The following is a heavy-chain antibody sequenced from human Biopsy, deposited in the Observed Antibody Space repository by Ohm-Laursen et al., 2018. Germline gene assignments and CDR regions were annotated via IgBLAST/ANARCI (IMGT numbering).Heavy chain of an antibody. CDR3: AREAIGYQLPCDD. D-gene: IGHD2-15*01. V-gene: IGHV1-69*04. CDR1: TGTFDSYG. Sequence: SVKVSCKTSTGTFDSYGVTWVRQAPGQGLEWMGRTIPILRTTTYAPKFQGRVTFTADKSSSTAYLELSSLTSEDTAMFYCAREAIGYQLPCDDWGQGTLVTVSS. CDR2: TIPILRTT. J-gene: IGHJ4*02.